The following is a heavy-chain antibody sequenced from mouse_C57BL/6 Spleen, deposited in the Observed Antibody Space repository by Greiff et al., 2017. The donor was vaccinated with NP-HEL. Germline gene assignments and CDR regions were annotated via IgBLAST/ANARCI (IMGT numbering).Heavy chain of an antibody. Sequence: EVQLQQSGPVLVKPGASVKMSCKASGYTFTDYYMNWVKQSHGKSLEWIGVINPYNGGTSYNQKFKGKATLTVDKSSSTAYMELNSLTSEDSAVYYCARWDYDLRGDFDYWGQGTTLTVSS. J-gene: IGHJ2*01. D-gene: IGHD2-4*01. CDR2: INPYNGGT. CDR1: GYTFTDYY. V-gene: IGHV1-19*01. CDR3: ARWDYDLRGDFDY.